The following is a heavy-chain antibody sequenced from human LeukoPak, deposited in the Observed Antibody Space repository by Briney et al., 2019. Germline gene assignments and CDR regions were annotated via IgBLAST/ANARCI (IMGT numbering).Heavy chain of an antibody. V-gene: IGHV1-8*03. Sequence: ASVKVSCTASGYTFTSYDINWVRQAAGQGLEWMGWMNPNSGNTGYAQKFQGRVTITRNTSISTAYMELSSLRSEDTAVYYCARAIRTRLKYSSSWYNYYYYMDVWGKGTTVTVSS. CDR1: GYTFTSYD. D-gene: IGHD6-13*01. CDR2: MNPNSGNT. CDR3: ARAIRTRLKYSSSWYNYYYYMDV. J-gene: IGHJ6*03.